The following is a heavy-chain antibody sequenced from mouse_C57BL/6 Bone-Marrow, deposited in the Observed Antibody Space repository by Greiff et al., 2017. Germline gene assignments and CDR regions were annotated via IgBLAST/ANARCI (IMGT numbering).Heavy chain of an antibody. V-gene: IGHV1-20*01. CDR1: GYSFTGYF. J-gene: IGHJ2*01. CDR2: INPYNGDT. CDR3: ARGYGLDY. Sequence: EVKVVESGPELVKPGDSVKISCKASGYSFTGYFMNWVMQSHGKSLEWIGRINPYNGDTFYNQKFKGKATLTVDKSSSTAHMELRSLTSEDSAVYYCARGYGLDYWGQGTTLTVSS. D-gene: IGHD1-1*01.